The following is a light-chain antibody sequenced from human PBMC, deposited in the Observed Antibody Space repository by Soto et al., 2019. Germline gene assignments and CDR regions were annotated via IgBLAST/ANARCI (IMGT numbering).Light chain of an antibody. CDR1: QNISTS. V-gene: IGKV1-5*01. Sequence: DIHLTHSPSTLSASVGDSVTMTCRASQNISTSLAWYQHKPGKAPTLLMFDVSNLESGVPSRFSGSGSGTEFTFTISSLHSDDFATYYCQQYDYSRTFGQGTKVDIK. CDR2: DVS. J-gene: IGKJ1*01. CDR3: QQYDYSRT.